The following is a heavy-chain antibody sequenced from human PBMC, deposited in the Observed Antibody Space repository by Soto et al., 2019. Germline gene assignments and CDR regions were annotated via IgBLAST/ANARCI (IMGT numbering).Heavy chain of an antibody. D-gene: IGHD6-13*01. CDR1: AYVFNTYA. CDR3: ARGGFSSSCRLDS. Sequence: QVQLVQSGAEVKKPGASVKVSCTASAYVFNTYAINWVRQAPGHGLEWLGSIFPYTGETHYAQRLQDRFTMTTDTSTQTAYMELATLGADDTSVYYGARGGFSSSCRLDSWGQGTLVTVSP. V-gene: IGHV1-18*01. J-gene: IGHJ4*02. CDR2: IFPYTGET.